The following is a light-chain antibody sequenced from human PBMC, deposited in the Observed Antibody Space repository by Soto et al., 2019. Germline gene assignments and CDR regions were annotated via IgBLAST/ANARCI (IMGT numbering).Light chain of an antibody. J-gene: IGLJ3*02. CDR3: SSYTSSGTWV. Sequence: QSALTQPASVSGSPGQSTTISCSGTISDVGGNNYVSWYQHHPGKAPKVIIYEVRKWPSGVSNRFSGSKSGNTASLTISGLQAEDEADYYRSSYTSSGTWVFGGGTKLTVL. V-gene: IGLV2-14*01. CDR1: ISDVGGNNY. CDR2: EVR.